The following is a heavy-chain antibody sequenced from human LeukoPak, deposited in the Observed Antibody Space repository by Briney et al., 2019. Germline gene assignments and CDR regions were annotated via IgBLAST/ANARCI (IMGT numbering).Heavy chain of an antibody. CDR1: GYTFTGYY. CDR2: INPNSGGT. Sequence: GASVKVSCKASGYTFTGYYMHWVRQAPGQGLEWMGRINPNSGGTNYAQKFQGRVTMTRDTSISTAYMELSRLRSDDTAVYYCARIHGISYGDYGLHDCWGQGTLVTVSS. V-gene: IGHV1-2*06. J-gene: IGHJ4*02. D-gene: IGHD4-17*01. CDR3: ARIHGISYGDYGLHDC.